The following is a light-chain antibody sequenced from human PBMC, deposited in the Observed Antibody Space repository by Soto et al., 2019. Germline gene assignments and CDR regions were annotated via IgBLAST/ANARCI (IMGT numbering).Light chain of an antibody. CDR1: QRISTN. J-gene: IGKJ4*01. V-gene: IGKV3-15*01. CDR2: SAS. CDR3: QQYNNWPPIT. Sequence: EIVMTQSPPTLSLSPGERATLSCRASQRISTNVAWYQHKPGQAPRLLIYSASTRATGLPARFSGSGSGTEFTLTISSLQSEDFAVYYCQQYNNWPPITFGGATKVDI.